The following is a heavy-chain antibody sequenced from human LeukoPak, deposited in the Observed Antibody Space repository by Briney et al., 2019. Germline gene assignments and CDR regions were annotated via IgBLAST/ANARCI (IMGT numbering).Heavy chain of an antibody. D-gene: IGHD4-11*01. CDR3: ARGSEGESNYVWFDP. Sequence: SETLSLTCTVSGGSISSGDYYWSWIRQPPGKGLEWIGYIYYSGSTYYNPSLKSRVTISVDTSKNQFSLKLSSVTAADTAVYYCARGSEGESNYVWFDPWGQGTLVTVSS. CDR1: GGSISSGDYY. J-gene: IGHJ5*02. V-gene: IGHV4-30-4*08. CDR2: IYYSGST.